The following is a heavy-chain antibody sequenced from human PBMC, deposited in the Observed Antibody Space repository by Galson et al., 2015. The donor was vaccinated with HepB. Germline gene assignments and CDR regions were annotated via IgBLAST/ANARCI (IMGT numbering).Heavy chain of an antibody. CDR2: IYTSGST. CDR1: GGSISSGSYY. CDR3: ARVGSRGAKQPTLLWYFDL. D-gene: IGHD1-26*01. Sequence: TLSLTCTVSGGSISSGSYYWSWIRQPAGKGLEWIGRIYTSGSTNYNPSLKSRVTISVDTSKNQFSLKLSSVTAADTAVYYCARVGSRGAKQPTLLWYFDLWGRGTLVTVSS. J-gene: IGHJ2*01. V-gene: IGHV4-61*02.